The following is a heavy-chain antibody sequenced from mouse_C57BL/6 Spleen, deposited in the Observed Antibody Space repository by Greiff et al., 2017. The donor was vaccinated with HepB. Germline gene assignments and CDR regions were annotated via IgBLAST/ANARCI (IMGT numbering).Heavy chain of an antibody. J-gene: IGHJ4*01. CDR3: AREYYGSSYIYYAMDY. CDR1: GFTFSDYG. V-gene: IGHV5-17*01. CDR2: ISSGSSTI. D-gene: IGHD1-1*01. Sequence: EVKLVESGGGLVKPGGSLKLSCAASGFTFSDYGMHWVRQAPEKGLEWVAYISSGSSTIYYADTVKGRFTISRDNAKNTLFLQMTSLRSEDTAMYYCAREYYGSSYIYYAMDYWGQGTSVTVSS.